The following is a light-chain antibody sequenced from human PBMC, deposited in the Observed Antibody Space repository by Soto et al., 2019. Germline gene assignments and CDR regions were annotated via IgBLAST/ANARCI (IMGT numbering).Light chain of an antibody. CDR2: GVS. CDR3: QQYIDSPRT. CDR1: QTVNRNY. V-gene: IGKV3-20*01. J-gene: IGKJ1*01. Sequence: EIVLTQSPGTLALSLGDGATLSCRASQTVNRNYLAWYHQKPGQPPRLLIYGVSNRATGVPDRFSGGGSGTEFTLTIVSLEPDDFGTYYCQQYIDSPRTFGQGTRVEGK.